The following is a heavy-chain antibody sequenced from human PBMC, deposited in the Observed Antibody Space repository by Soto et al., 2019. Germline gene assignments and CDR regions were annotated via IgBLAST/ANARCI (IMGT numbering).Heavy chain of an antibody. CDR3: ARVDFIVVVVAATRSVWFDP. V-gene: IGHV4-30-4*01. D-gene: IGHD2-15*01. J-gene: IGHJ5*02. CDR2: IYYSGST. Sequence: SETLSLTCTVSGGSISSGDYYWSWIRQPPGKGLEWIGYIYYSGSTYYNPSLKSRVTISVDTSKNQFSLKLSSVTAADTAVYYCARVDFIVVVVAATRSVWFDPWGKGTLVTVSS. CDR1: GGSISSGDYY.